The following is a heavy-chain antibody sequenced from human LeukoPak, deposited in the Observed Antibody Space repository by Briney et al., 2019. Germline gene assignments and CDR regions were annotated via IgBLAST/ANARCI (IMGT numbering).Heavy chain of an antibody. V-gene: IGHV4-59*01. CDR1: GGSISSYY. D-gene: IGHD3-16*01. CDR2: ISYSAST. Sequence: SSETLSLTCTVPGGSISSYYWSWIRQPPGKGLEWIGYISYSASTNYNPSLKSRVTLSVDPSKNQFSLNLSSVTAADTAVYYCARVSWPGRGSRFDPWGQGTLVTVSS. J-gene: IGHJ5*02. CDR3: ARVSWPGRGSRFDP.